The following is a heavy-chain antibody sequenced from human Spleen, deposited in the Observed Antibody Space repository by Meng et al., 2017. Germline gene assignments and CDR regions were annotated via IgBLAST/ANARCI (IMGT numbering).Heavy chain of an antibody. J-gene: IGHJ4*02. CDR3: TRGKKYYYDSTGYFAY. D-gene: IGHD3-22*01. CDR2: INHGGST. Sequence: QVQLQLWGEGLLKPSETLSLTCAVYGESLSGYYWNWIRQPPGKGLEWIGEINHGGSTNYNPSLKSRVTISVDTSKNHFSLNLTSVTAADTAVYYCTRGKKYYYDSTGYFAYWGQGTLVTVSS. CDR1: GESLSGYY. V-gene: IGHV4-34*01.